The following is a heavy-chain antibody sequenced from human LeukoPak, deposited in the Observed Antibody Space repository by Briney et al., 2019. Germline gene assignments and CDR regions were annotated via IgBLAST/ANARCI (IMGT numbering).Heavy chain of an antibody. V-gene: IGHV3-48*01. CDR1: GFTFSTYT. D-gene: IGHD6-19*01. J-gene: IGHJ5*02. Sequence: PGESLRLSCAASGFTFSTYTMNWVRQAPGKGLEWVSYISDSSSIIYYADSVKGRFTISRDNSKNTLYLQMNSLRAEDTAVYYCARDSLGTSSGWFDPWGQGTLVTVSS. CDR2: ISDSSSII. CDR3: ARDSLGTSSGWFDP.